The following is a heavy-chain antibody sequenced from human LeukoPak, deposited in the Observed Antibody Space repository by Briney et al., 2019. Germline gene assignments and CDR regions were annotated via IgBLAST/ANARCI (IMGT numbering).Heavy chain of an antibody. Sequence: GGSLRLSCAASGFTFSSYAMSWVRQAPGKGLEWVSAISDTGGSTYYADSVKGRLTISRDNSKNTLYLQMNSLRAEDTAVYYCAKDQRLGELQYTNPPFDYWGQGTLVTVSS. CDR3: AKDQRLGELQYTNPPFDY. J-gene: IGHJ4*02. CDR2: ISDTGGST. D-gene: IGHD3-16*01. CDR1: GFTFSSYA. V-gene: IGHV3-23*01.